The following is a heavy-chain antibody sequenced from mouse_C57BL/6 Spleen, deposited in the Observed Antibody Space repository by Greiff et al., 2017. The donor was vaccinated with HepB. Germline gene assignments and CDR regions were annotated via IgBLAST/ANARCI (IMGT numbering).Heavy chain of an antibody. J-gene: IGHJ4*01. Sequence: VQLKESGPELVKPGASVKMSCKASGYTFTDYNMHWVKQSHGKSLEWIGYINPNNGGTSYNQKFKDKATLTVNKSSSTAYMELRSLTSEDSAVYYCARWRSYDVRDYYAMDYWGQGTSVTVSS. CDR3: ARWRSYDVRDYYAMDY. V-gene: IGHV1-22*01. CDR2: INPNNGGT. D-gene: IGHD2-12*01. CDR1: GYTFTDYN.